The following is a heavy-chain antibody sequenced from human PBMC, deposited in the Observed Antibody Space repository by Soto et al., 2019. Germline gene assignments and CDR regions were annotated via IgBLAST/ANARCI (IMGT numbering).Heavy chain of an antibody. Sequence: QVQLVQSGAEVKKPGASVKVSCKASGYTFTSYAMHWVRQAPGQRLEWMGWINAGNGNTKYSQKFQGRVTITRDTSASTADMELSSLRSEDTAVYYCARPGSGSYYDDAFDIWGQGTMVTVSS. D-gene: IGHD3-10*01. CDR3: ARPGSGSYYDDAFDI. J-gene: IGHJ3*02. V-gene: IGHV1-3*01. CDR1: GYTFTSYA. CDR2: INAGNGNT.